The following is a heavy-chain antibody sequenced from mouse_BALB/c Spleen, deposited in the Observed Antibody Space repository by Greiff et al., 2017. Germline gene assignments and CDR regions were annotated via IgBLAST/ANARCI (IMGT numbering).Heavy chain of an antibody. Sequence: EVQVVESGGGLVQPGGSRKLSCAASGFTFSSFGMHWVRQAPEKGLEWVAYISSGSSTIYYADTVKGRFTISRDNPKNTLFLQMTSLRSEDTAMYYCARSLDGYYWFAYWGQGTLVTVSA. CDR1: GFTFSSFG. J-gene: IGHJ3*01. D-gene: IGHD2-3*01. V-gene: IGHV5-17*02. CDR3: ARSLDGYYWFAY. CDR2: ISSGSSTI.